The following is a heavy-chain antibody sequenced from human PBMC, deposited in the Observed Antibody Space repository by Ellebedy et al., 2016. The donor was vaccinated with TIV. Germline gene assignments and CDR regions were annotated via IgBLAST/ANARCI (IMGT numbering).Heavy chain of an antibody. D-gene: IGHD2-21*01. CDR2: IANDGRNK. V-gene: IGHV3-30*18. CDR1: GFLFNQYA. J-gene: IGHJ5*01. Sequence: GGSLRLSXAASGFLFNQYAMHWARQAPGKGLEWVAVIANDGRNKYYGDSVKGRFTISRDNSKNTLYLQMNSLKVEDTAVYYCANMAWGNEDYSVDSWGQGTLVTVSS. CDR3: ANMAWGNEDYSVDS.